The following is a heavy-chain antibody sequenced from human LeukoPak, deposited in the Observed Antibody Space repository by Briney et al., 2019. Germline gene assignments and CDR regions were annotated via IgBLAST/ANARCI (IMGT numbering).Heavy chain of an antibody. CDR3: ARESSPGIGDYGRKNWFDP. J-gene: IGHJ5*02. Sequence: SVKVSCKASGGTFSSYAISWVRQAPGQGLEWMGGIIPIFGTANYAQKFQGRVTMTRDTSTSTVFMELSSLRSEDTAVYYCARESSPGIGDYGRKNWFDPWGQGTLVIVSS. D-gene: IGHD4-17*01. V-gene: IGHV1-69*05. CDR1: GGTFSSYA. CDR2: IIPIFGTA.